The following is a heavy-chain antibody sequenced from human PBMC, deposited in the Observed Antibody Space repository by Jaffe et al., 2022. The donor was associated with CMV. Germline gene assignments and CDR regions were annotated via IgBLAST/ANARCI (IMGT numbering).Heavy chain of an antibody. CDR2: IWYDGSNK. Sequence: QVQLVESGGGVVQPGRSLRLSCAASGFTFSSYGMHWVRQAPGKGLEWVAVIWYDGSNKYYADSVKGRFTISRDNSKNTLYLQMNSLRAEDTAVYYCARDTNHDYGGSSVDYWGQGTLVTVSS. D-gene: IGHD4-17*01. CDR3: ARDTNHDYGGSSVDY. V-gene: IGHV3-33*01. J-gene: IGHJ4*02. CDR1: GFTFSSYG.